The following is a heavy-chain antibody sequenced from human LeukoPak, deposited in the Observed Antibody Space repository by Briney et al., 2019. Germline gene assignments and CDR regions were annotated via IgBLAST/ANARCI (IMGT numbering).Heavy chain of an antibody. CDR3: AKVVMEDTSYGPHGY. Sequence: GGSLRLSCAASGFTFSSYAMSWVRQAPGKGLEWVSAISGSGGSTYYADSVKGRFTISRDNSKNTLYLQMNSLRAEDTAVYYCAKVVMEDTSYGPHGYWGQGTLVTVSS. D-gene: IGHD2/OR15-2a*01. J-gene: IGHJ4*02. CDR1: GFTFSSYA. V-gene: IGHV3-23*01. CDR2: ISGSGGST.